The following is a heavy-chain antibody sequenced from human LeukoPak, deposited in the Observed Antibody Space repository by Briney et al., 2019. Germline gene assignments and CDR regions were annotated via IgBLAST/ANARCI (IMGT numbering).Heavy chain of an antibody. Sequence: GGSLRLSCAASGFTFSNAWMNWVRQAPGKGLEWVGRIKSKTDGGTTDYAAPVKGRFTISRDDSKNTLYLQMNSLKTEDAAVYYCTTAAVYGDYVRDYYYYYGMDVWGQGTTVTVSS. CDR3: TTAAVYGDYVRDYYYYYGMDV. CDR1: GFTFSNAW. V-gene: IGHV3-15*07. CDR2: IKSKTDGGTT. J-gene: IGHJ6*02. D-gene: IGHD4-17*01.